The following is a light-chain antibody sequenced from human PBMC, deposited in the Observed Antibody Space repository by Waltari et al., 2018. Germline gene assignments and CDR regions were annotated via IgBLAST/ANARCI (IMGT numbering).Light chain of an antibody. V-gene: IGKV3-11*01. Sequence: EIVLTQSPVTLSLSPGERATLSCRASQSVSTSLAWYQHKPGQPPRRLIYDASTRATGSPARFSSSSAGTEVTLTTSSLVPDDFAVDYYQRRSNSPPGTFGQGTTVEVK. CDR2: DAS. CDR1: QSVSTS. J-gene: IGKJ1*01. CDR3: QRRSNSPPGT.